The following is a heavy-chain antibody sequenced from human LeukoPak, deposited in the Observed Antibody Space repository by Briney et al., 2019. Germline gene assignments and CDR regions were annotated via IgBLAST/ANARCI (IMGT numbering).Heavy chain of an antibody. J-gene: IGHJ3*02. Sequence: GESLKISCKGSGYSFTSYWIGWVRQMPGKGLEWMGIIYPGDSDTRYSPSFQGQVTISADKSISTAYLQWSSLKASDTAMYYCARLNSLAYCGGDCFDAFDIWGQGTMVTVSS. CDR1: GYSFTSYW. V-gene: IGHV5-51*01. CDR2: IYPGDSDT. CDR3: ARLNSLAYCGGDCFDAFDI. D-gene: IGHD2-21*02.